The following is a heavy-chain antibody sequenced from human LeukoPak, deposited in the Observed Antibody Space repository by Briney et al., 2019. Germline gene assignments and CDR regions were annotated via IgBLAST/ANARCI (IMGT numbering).Heavy chain of an antibody. V-gene: IGHV4-61*01. D-gene: IGHD3-10*01. Sequence: SETLSLTCTVSGGSFSSDSHYWNWIRQPPGKGLEWIGCISYSGSTNYKSSLKSRVTISVDTSKNQFSLKVRSVTAADTAVYYCARFLWFGGPFDPWGQGTLVTVSS. CDR2: ISYSGST. J-gene: IGHJ5*02. CDR3: ARFLWFGGPFDP. CDR1: GGSFSSDSHY.